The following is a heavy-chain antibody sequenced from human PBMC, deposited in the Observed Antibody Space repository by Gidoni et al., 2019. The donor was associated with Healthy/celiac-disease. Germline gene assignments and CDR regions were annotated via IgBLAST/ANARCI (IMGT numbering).Heavy chain of an antibody. CDR3: ARVVDGYRAYMDV. Sequence: QVQLVQSGAEVKKPGSSVRVSCKASGGTFSSYAISWVRQAPGQGLEWMGRIIPILGIANYAQKFQGRVTITADKSTSTAYMELSSLRSEDTAVYYCARVVDGYRAYMDVWGKGTTVTVSS. V-gene: IGHV1-69*09. CDR2: IIPILGIA. J-gene: IGHJ6*03. CDR1: GGTFSSYA. D-gene: IGHD3-16*02.